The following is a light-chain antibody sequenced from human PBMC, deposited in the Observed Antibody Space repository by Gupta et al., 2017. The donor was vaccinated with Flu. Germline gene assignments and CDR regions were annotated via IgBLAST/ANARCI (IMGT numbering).Light chain of an antibody. CDR2: NND. J-gene: IGLJ1*01. CDR1: SSNIGGYS. CDR3: ATWDESLNGYV. V-gene: IGLV1-44*01. Sequence: QSVLTQPPSASGTPGQRVTISCSGSSSNIGGYSVNWYQQRPGTAPKLLIYNNDQRPSGVPDRFSASKSGTSTSLAIIGLQSEDEADYYCATWDESLNGYVFGAGTEVTVL.